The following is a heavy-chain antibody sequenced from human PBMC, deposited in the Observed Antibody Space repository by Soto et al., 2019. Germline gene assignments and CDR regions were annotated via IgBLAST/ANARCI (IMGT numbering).Heavy chain of an antibody. CDR1: GFTFSSYG. CDR2: ISYDGSNK. CDR3: AKDFFYSYHGAFDI. J-gene: IGHJ3*02. Sequence: GGSLRLSCAASGFTFSSYGMHWVRQAPGKGLEWVAVISYDGSNKYYADSVKGRFTISRDNSKNTLYLQMNSLRAEDTAVYYCAKDFFYSYHGAFDIWGQGTMVTVSS. D-gene: IGHD2-21*01. V-gene: IGHV3-30*18.